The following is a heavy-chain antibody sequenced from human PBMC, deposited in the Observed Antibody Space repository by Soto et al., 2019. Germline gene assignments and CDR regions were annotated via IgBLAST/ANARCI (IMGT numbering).Heavy chain of an antibody. J-gene: IGHJ4*02. V-gene: IGHV1-69*06. CDR3: ARVPQGYSYGSPKNYYFDY. CDR1: GGTFSSYA. CDR2: IIPIFGTA. Sequence: SVKVSCKASGGTFSSYAISWVRQAPGQGLEWMGGIIPIFGTANYAQKFQGRVTITADKSTSTAYMELSSLRSEDTAVYYCARVPQGYSYGSPKNYYFDYWGQGTLVTVS. D-gene: IGHD5-18*01.